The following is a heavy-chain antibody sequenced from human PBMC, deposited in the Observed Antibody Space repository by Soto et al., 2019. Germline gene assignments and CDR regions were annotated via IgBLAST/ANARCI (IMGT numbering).Heavy chain of an antibody. CDR3: HVIVLPAGISGDWDFDL. CDR2: ISGHVGNT. D-gene: IGHD2-15*01. Sequence: EEQLLESGGGLIQPGGSQRLSCAASGFSFSNHAMRCVRQAPGKGLEWVSSISGHVGNTYYSDFVKCRFTVSRVNSENTLYMKLKDLRAADTALYFCHVIVLPAGISGDWDFDLWGRGTLVIVSS. J-gene: IGHJ2*01. V-gene: IGHV3-23*01. CDR1: GFSFSNHA.